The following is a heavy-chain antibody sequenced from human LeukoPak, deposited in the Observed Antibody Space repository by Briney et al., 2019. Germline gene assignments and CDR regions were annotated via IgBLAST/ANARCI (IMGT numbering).Heavy chain of an antibody. CDR3: ARLIGDYYGSGSYSLDY. CDR2: MNPNSGNT. D-gene: IGHD3-10*01. V-gene: IGHV1-8*01. CDR1: GYTFTSYD. J-gene: IGHJ4*02. Sequence: ASVKVSCKASGYTFTSYDINWVRQATGQGLEWMGWMNPNSGNTGYAQKFQGRVTMTRNTSISTAYMELSRLRSDDTAVYYCARLIGDYYGSGSYSLDYWGQGTLVTVSS.